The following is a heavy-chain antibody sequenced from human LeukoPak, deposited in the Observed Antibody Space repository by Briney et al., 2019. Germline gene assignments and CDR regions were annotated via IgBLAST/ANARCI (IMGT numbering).Heavy chain of an antibody. CDR2: IYNSGST. V-gene: IGHV4-39*01. CDR1: GDSISIYRYY. D-gene: IGHD1-14*01. Sequence: SETLSLTCAVSGDSISIYRYYWGWIRQPPGKGLEWIGSIYNSGSTSYNPSLKSRVTISVDTSKNQFSLKVNSVTAADTAIYYCARNTTHTAFENWGPGTLVTVSS. J-gene: IGHJ4*02. CDR3: ARNTTHTAFEN.